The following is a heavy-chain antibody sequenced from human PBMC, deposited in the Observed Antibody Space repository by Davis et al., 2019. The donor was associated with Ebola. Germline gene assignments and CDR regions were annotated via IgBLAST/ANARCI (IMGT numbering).Heavy chain of an antibody. V-gene: IGHV3-30-3*01. Sequence: PGGSLRLSCAASGFTFSSYAMHWVRQAPGKGLEWVAVISYDGNNKYYADSVKGRFTISRDKSKNTLYLQMNSLRAEDTAVYYCARPYYVDFDWLSHFDYWGQGTLVTVSS. CDR1: GFTFSSYA. CDR3: ARPYYVDFDWLSHFDY. CDR2: ISYDGNNK. J-gene: IGHJ4*02. D-gene: IGHD3-9*01.